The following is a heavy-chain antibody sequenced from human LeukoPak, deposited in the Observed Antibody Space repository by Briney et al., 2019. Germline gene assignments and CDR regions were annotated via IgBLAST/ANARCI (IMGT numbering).Heavy chain of an antibody. CDR3: AREVCSGGTCQHGFDY. Sequence: PSETLSLTCTVSGGSISSYYWSWLRQPAGKGLEWIGRIYTTGSTNYNPSLKSRVTMSVDTSKNQFSLRLTSGTAADTAVYYCAREVCSGGTCQHGFDYWGQGTLVTVSS. J-gene: IGHJ4*02. V-gene: IGHV4-4*07. CDR2: IYTTGST. D-gene: IGHD2-15*01. CDR1: GGSISSYY.